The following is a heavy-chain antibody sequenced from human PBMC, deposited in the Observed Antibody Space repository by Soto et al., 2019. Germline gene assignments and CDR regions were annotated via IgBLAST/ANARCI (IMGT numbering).Heavy chain of an antibody. J-gene: IGHJ3*02. CDR3: AGYYGDYAGDAFDI. D-gene: IGHD4-17*01. CDR1: GYTFTSYA. CDR2: INAGNGNT. V-gene: IGHV1-3*01. Sequence: ASLKVSCKASGYTFTSYAMHWVRQAPGQRLEWMGWINAGNGNTKYSQKFQGRVTITRDTSASTAYMELSSLRSEDTAVYYCAGYYGDYAGDAFDIWGQGTMVTVSS.